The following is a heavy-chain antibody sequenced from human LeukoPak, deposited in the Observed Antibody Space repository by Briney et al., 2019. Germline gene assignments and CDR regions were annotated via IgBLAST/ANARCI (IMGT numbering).Heavy chain of an antibody. CDR2: IYHSGSA. CDR3: ASRMVRGDYYFDY. Sequence: SETLSLTCGVSGASISSSKWWSWVRQPPGKGLEWIGEIYHSGSANYNPSLESQVTISVDTSKNQFSLSLSSVTAADTAVYYCASRMVRGDYYFDYWGQGTLVTVSS. D-gene: IGHD3-10*01. CDR1: GASISSSKW. J-gene: IGHJ4*02. V-gene: IGHV4-4*02.